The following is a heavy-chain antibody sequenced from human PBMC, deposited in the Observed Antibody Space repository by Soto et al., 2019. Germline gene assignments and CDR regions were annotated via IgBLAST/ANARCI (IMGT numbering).Heavy chain of an antibody. Sequence: KPGGSLRLSCTASGFPFMNVWMSWVRQAPGQGLEWLGRIKSKTHGETTEYAAPVKGRFSIPRDESKNTLFLQMNNLETADTGTYYCAPLYEGTQDSIDYWGQGTLVTVSS. CDR1: GFPFMNVW. CDR3: APLYEGTQDSIDY. J-gene: IGHJ4*02. CDR2: IKSKTHGETT. D-gene: IGHD1-1*01. V-gene: IGHV3-15*01.